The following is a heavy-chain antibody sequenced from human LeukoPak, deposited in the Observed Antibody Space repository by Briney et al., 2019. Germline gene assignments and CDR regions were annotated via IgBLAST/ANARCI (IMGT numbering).Heavy chain of an antibody. CDR3: ARDAYYYGSGSYYTVDYMDV. Sequence: SETLSLTCTVSGGSISSGSYYWSWIRQPAGKGLEWIGRIYTSGSTNYHPSLKSRVTISVDTSKNQFSLKLSSVTAADTAVYYCARDAYYYGSGSYYTVDYMDVWGKGTTVTISS. J-gene: IGHJ6*03. V-gene: IGHV4-61*02. CDR1: GGSISSGSYY. D-gene: IGHD3-10*01. CDR2: IYTSGST.